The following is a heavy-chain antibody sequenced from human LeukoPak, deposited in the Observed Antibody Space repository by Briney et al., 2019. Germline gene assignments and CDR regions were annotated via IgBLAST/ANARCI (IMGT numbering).Heavy chain of an antibody. CDR2: IYYSGST. CDR3: ARVRAAVAGYHFDY. CDR1: GGSISSYY. J-gene: IGHJ4*02. D-gene: IGHD6-19*01. V-gene: IGHV4-59*01. Sequence: PSETLSLTCTVSGGSISSYYWSWIRQPPGKGLEWIGYIYYSGSTNYNPSLKSRVTISVDTSKNQFSLKLSSVTAADTAVYYCARVRAAVAGYHFDYWGQGTLVTVSS.